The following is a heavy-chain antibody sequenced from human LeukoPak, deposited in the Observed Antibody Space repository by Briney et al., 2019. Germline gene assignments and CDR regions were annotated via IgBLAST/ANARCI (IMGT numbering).Heavy chain of an antibody. CDR2: ISAYNGNT. J-gene: IGHJ6*03. D-gene: IGHD7-27*01. Sequence: GASVKVSCKASGYTFTSYGISWVRQAPGQGLEWMGWISAYNGNTNYAQKLQGRVTMTTDTSTSTAYMELRSLRSDDTAVYYCASSQPHLGYYYYYMDVWGKGTTVTVSS. CDR3: ASSQPHLGYYYYYMDV. CDR1: GYTFTSYG. V-gene: IGHV1-18*01.